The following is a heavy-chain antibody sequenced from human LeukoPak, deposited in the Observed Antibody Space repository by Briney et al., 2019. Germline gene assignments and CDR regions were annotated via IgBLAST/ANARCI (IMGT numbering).Heavy chain of an antibody. CDR3: ARALTDAFDI. J-gene: IGHJ3*02. V-gene: IGHV3-21*01. CDR2: ISSSSSYI. Sequence: GGSLRLSCAASEFTFGSHGLSWVRQAPGKGLEWVSSISSSSSYIYYADSVKGRFTISRDNAKNSLYLQMNSLRAEDTAVYYCARALTDAFDIWGQGTMVTVSS. CDR1: EFTFGSHG.